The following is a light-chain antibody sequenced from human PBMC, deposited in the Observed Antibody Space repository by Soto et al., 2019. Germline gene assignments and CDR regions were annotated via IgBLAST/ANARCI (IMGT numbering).Light chain of an antibody. CDR3: NSYTSSSTYV. Sequence: QSALTQPPSVSGSPGQSVTISCTGTSSDVGSYNRVSWYQQPPGTAPKLIIYEVSNRPSGVPDRFSGSKSGNTASLTISGLQAEDEADYYCNSYTSSSTYVFGTGTKLTVL. J-gene: IGLJ1*01. CDR1: SSDVGSYNR. V-gene: IGLV2-18*02. CDR2: EVS.